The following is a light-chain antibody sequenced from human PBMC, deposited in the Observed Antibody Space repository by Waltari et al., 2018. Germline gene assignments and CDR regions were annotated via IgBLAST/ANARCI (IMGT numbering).Light chain of an antibody. CDR1: SSNLGRHY. CDR2: EVS. CDR3: SSYTDTNNFV. Sequence: QSVLTQPPSASGTPGQRVPISRSGSSSNLGRHYVYWYQQHPGKAPKLIIYEVSTRPSGVPDRFSGSKSGNTASLTVSGLQTEDEADYYCSSYTDTNNFVFGTGTKVTVL. V-gene: IGLV2-8*01. J-gene: IGLJ1*01.